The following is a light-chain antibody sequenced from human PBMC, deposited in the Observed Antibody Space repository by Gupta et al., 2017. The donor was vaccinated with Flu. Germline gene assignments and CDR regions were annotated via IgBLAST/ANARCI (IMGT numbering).Light chain of an antibody. J-gene: IGKJ1*01. CDR1: QGISSY. V-gene: IGKV1-27*01. Sequence: PSSLAASVGDRVTITCRAGQGISSYLAWYQQKPGEGPKLLVYAASTLQSGVPSRFSGSGSGTDFTLTISSLQPEDVATYYCQKDNSAPWTFGQGTKVEIK. CDR3: QKDNSAPWT. CDR2: AAS.